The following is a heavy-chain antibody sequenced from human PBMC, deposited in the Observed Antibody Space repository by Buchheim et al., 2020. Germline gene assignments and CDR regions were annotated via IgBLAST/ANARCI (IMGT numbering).Heavy chain of an antibody. CDR2: TNTDGTYT. CDR1: GFTFSSYG. D-gene: IGHD5-24*01. J-gene: IGHJ4*02. Sequence: VQLVESGGGVVQPGRSLRLSCAASGFTFSSYGMHWVRQAPGKGLLWVSRTNTDGTYTSYADSVKGRFTISRDNARNMVYLGMNSLRAEDTAVYYCVSPGIRDGYDFDYWGQGT. V-gene: IGHV3-74*02. CDR3: VSPGIRDGYDFDY.